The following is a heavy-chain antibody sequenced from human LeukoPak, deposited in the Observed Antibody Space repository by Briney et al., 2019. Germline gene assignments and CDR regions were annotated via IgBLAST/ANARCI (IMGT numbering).Heavy chain of an antibody. D-gene: IGHD5-12*01. CDR3: ARALFKHSGYDGLVGY. CDR1: GFTFSSYA. CDR2: ISYDGSNK. Sequence: GGSLRPSCAASGFTFSSYAMHWVRQAPGKGLEWVAVISYDGSNKYYADSVKGRFTISRDNSKNTLYLQMNSLRAEDTAVYYCARALFKHSGYDGLVGYWGQGTLVTVSS. V-gene: IGHV3-30*04. J-gene: IGHJ4*02.